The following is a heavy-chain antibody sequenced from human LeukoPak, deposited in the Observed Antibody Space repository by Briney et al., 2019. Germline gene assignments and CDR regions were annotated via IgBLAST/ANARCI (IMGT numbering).Heavy chain of an antibody. CDR2: ITLKRNRHTT. D-gene: IGHD2-21*01. V-gene: IGHV3-72*01. CDR3: ARDGHTSLDL. CDR1: GFIFTDHY. Sequence: PGGSLRLPCVASGFIFTDHYMDWVRQAPGKGLEWVGRITLKRNRHTTGYASSVKGRFSISRDDSKNSLNLQMNSLKTEDTAVYYCARDGHTSLDLWGQGTLVTVSS. J-gene: IGHJ4*02.